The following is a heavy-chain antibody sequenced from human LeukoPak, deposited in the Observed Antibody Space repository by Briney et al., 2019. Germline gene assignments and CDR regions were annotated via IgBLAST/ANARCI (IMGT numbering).Heavy chain of an antibody. J-gene: IGHJ6*03. D-gene: IGHD3-3*01. CDR1: GFTFSSYW. V-gene: IGHV3-74*01. CDR2: INSDGSST. CDR3: ARYAFGGYYYYMDV. Sequence: GGSLRLSCAASGFTFSSYWMHWVRQAPGEGLVWVSRINSDGSSTSYADSVKGRFTISRDNAKNTLYLQMNSLRAEDTAVYYCARYAFGGYYYYMDVWGKGTTVTVSS.